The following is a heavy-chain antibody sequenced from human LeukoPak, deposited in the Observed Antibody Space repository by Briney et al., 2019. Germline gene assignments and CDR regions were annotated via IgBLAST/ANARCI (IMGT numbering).Heavy chain of an antibody. V-gene: IGHV3-23*01. CDR1: GFTFSSYA. J-gene: IGHJ4*02. D-gene: IGHD6-19*01. Sequence: GGSLRLSCAASGFTFSSYAMSWVRQAAGKGLEWVSTISGSGGSTYYADSVKGRFTISRDNSKNTLYLQMNSLRAEDTAVYYCAKDLTGSSGWWGQGTLVTVSS. CDR3: AKDLTGSSGW. CDR2: ISGSGGST.